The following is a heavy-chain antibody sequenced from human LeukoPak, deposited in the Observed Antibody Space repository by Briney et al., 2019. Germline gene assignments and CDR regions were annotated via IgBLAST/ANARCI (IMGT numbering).Heavy chain of an antibody. J-gene: IGHJ1*01. CDR1: GGTFSSYA. D-gene: IGHD6-19*01. Sequence: SVKVSCKASGGTFSSYAISWVRQAPGQGLEWMGRIIPILGIANYAQRFQGRVTITADKSTSTAYMELSSLRSEDTAVYYCAREDSSGWYGLGYFQHWGQGTLVTVSS. CDR2: IIPILGIA. CDR3: AREDSSGWYGLGYFQH. V-gene: IGHV1-69*04.